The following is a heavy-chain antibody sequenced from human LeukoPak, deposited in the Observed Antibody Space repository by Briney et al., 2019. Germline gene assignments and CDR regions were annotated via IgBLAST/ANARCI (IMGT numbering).Heavy chain of an antibody. J-gene: IGHJ4*02. CDR1: GFTVSSNY. D-gene: IGHD6-13*01. CDR2: IYSGGST. V-gene: IGHV3-53*01. Sequence: GGSLRLSCAASGFTVSSNYMSWVRQAPGKGLEWVSVIYSGGSTYYADSVKGRFTISRDNSKNTLYLQMNSLRAEDTAVYYCARGYSSSWYPRGFDYWGQGTLVTVSS. CDR3: ARGYSSSWYPRGFDY.